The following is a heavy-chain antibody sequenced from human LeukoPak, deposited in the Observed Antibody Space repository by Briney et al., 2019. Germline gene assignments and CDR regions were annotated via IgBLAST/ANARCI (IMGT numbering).Heavy chain of an antibody. J-gene: IGHJ4*02. CDR3: ARGRPYSGGYHLDY. D-gene: IGHD1-26*01. CDR1: GDSTSSDRYY. Sequence: MSSETLSLTCAISGDSTSSDRYYGGWVRQPPGKGLEWIGNIYYSGSTYYNPSLKSRVTMSVDTSKNQFFLKLNSVTAADTAVYYCARGRPYSGGYHLDYWGQGTLVTVSA. V-gene: IGHV4-39*01. CDR2: IYYSGST.